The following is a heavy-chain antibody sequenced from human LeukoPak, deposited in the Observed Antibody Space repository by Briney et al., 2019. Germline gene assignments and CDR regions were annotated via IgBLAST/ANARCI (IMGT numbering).Heavy chain of an antibody. Sequence: AGVKVSCKCSGYTFTSYGIGWVRQPPAQGLEWVGWTSDNNSRRNYAQELQGRVSLTTDTTNSKNYLELRSMRSDDKAVDYCSYDKQGTRIGELSSTYYCGERTLVIASS. CDR3: SYDKQGTRIGELSSTYY. CDR1: GYTFTSYG. CDR2: TSDNNSRR. V-gene: IGHV1-18*01. J-gene: IGHJ4*02. D-gene: IGHD3-10*01.